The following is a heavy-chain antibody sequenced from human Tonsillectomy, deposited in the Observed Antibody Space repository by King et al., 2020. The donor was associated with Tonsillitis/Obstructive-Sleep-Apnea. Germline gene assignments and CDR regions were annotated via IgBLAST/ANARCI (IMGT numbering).Heavy chain of an antibody. V-gene: IGHV4-59*01. CDR2: IYYSGTT. CDR3: ARSKSPFYSHYGMAV. Sequence: VQLQESGPGLVKPSETLSLTCTVSGGSLSTYYWTWIRQSPGKGLEWIGYIYYSGTTNYNPSLKSRLTISLDTSQNQFSLKLSSVTAPDTAIYYCARSKSPFYSHYGMAVWGQGTTVTVSS. CDR1: GGSLSTYY. J-gene: IGHJ6*02.